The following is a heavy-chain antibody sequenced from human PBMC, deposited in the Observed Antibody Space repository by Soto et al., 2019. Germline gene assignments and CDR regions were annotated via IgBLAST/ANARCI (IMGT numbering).Heavy chain of an antibody. V-gene: IGHV5-51*01. D-gene: IGHD2-15*01. CDR1: GYSFTSYW. CDR3: ARQRTPIVVVVAAYDY. J-gene: IGHJ4*02. CDR2: IYPGDSDT. Sequence: GESLKISCKGSGYSFTSYWIGWVRQMPGKGLEWMGIIYPGDSDTRYSPSFQGQVTISADKSISTAYLQWSSLKASDTAMYYCARQRTPIVVVVAAYDYRGQGTLVTVSS.